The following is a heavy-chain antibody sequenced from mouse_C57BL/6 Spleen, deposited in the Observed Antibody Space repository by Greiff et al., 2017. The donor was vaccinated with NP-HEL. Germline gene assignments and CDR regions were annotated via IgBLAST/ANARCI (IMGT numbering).Heavy chain of an antibody. V-gene: IGHV1-4*01. D-gene: IGHD5-1-1*01. J-gene: IGHJ2*01. CDR3: AREGLNTFDY. CDR2: INPSSGYT. CDR1: GYTFTSYT. Sequence: QVQLKQSGAELARPGASVKMSCKASGYTFTSYTMHWVKQRPGPGLEWIGYINPSSGYTKYNQKFKDKATLTADKSSSTAYMQLSSLTSEDSAVYYCAREGLNTFDYWGQGTTLTVSS.